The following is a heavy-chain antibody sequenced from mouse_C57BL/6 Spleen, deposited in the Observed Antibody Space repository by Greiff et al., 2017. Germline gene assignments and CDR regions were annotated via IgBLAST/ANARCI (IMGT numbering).Heavy chain of an antibody. CDR3: TRSYYGSSCDY. V-gene: IGHV1-15*01. CDR1: GYTFTDYE. Sequence: VQLQQSGAELLRPGASVTLSCKASGYTFTDYEMHWVKQTPVHGLEWIGAIDPETGGTAYNQKFKGKAILTADKSSSTAYMELRSLTSEDSAVYYCTRSYYGSSCDYWGQGTTLTVSS. CDR2: IDPETGGT. D-gene: IGHD1-1*01. J-gene: IGHJ2*01.